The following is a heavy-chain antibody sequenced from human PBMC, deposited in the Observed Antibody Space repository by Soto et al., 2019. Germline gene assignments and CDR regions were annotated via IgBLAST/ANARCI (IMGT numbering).Heavy chain of an antibody. Sequence: SETLSLTCAVEGGSFRGYYWSWIRQPPGKGLEWIGEINHSGSTNYNPSLKSRVTISVDTSKNQFSLKLSSVTAADTAVYYCARGRGGLRYCSGGSCLNYFDYWGQETLVTVSS. CDR2: INHSGST. V-gene: IGHV4-34*01. J-gene: IGHJ4*02. CDR3: ARGRGGLRYCSGGSCLNYFDY. D-gene: IGHD2-15*01. CDR1: GGSFRGYY.